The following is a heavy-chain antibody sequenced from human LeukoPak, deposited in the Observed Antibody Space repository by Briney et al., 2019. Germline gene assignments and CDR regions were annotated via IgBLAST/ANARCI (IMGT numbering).Heavy chain of an antibody. CDR2: IRYDGSNK. CDR3: AKGPNYDILTGWRKTYNAFDI. Sequence: GGSLRLSCAASGFTFSSYGMHWVRQAPGKGLEWVTFIRYDGSNKYYADSVKGRFTISRDNSKNTLYLQMNSLRPEDTAVYYCAKGPNYDILTGWRKTYNAFDIWGQGTMVTVSS. D-gene: IGHD3-9*01. CDR1: GFTFSSYG. V-gene: IGHV3-30*02. J-gene: IGHJ3*02.